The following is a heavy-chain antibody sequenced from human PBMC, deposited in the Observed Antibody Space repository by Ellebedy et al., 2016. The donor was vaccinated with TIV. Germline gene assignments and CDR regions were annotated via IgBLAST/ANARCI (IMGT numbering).Heavy chain of an antibody. J-gene: IGHJ4*02. V-gene: IGHV3-33*01. CDR3: ARDDEYRFDY. Sequence: GESLKISCAASGFTFSNYGMYWVRQAPGKGLEWVAIIWYDGSNEYYEDSVKGRFTISRDNSKNTLYLQMNSLRAEDSAVYYCARDDEYRFDYWGQGALVTVSS. CDR2: IWYDGSNE. D-gene: IGHD2/OR15-2a*01. CDR1: GFTFSNYG.